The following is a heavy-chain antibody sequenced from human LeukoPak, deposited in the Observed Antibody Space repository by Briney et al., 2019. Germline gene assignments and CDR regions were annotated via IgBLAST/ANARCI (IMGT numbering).Heavy chain of an antibody. CDR3: EKVMYYYGSGNETDY. D-gene: IGHD3-10*01. Sequence: GGSLRLSCAASGFTFSSYAMSWVRQAPGKGLEWVSAISGSGGSTYYADSVKGRFTISRDNSKNTLYLQMNSLRAEDTAVYYCEKVMYYYGSGNETDYWGQGTLVTVSS. V-gene: IGHV3-23*01. CDR1: GFTFSSYA. J-gene: IGHJ4*02. CDR2: ISGSGGST.